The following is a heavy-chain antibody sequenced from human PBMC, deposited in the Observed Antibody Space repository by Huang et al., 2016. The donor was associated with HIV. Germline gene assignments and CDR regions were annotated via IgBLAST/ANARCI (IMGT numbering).Heavy chain of an antibody. Sequence: QVRLQESGPGLVKPSETLSLSCTVSGDSVSSHYWGWIRHPPGKGLEWIGTVYDRGTTKYNPRLKRRITISVDTSKNGFSLNITSVSAADTAMYLCVRDQGRLAVGGIDNWFDPWGQGTLVTVSS. J-gene: IGHJ5*02. D-gene: IGHD6-19*01. CDR3: VRDQGRLAVGGIDNWFDP. CDR1: GDSVSSHY. CDR2: VYDRGTT. V-gene: IGHV4-59*02.